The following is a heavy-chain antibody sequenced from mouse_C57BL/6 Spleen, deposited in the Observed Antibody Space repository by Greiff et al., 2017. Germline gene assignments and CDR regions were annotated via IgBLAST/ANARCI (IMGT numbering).Heavy chain of an antibody. Sequence: DVQLVESGGGLVQPKGSLKLSCAASGFSFNTYAMNWVRQAPGKGLEWVARIRSKSNNYATYYADSVKDRFTISRDDSESMLYLQMNNLKTEDTAMYYCVRQHPYDCYFDYWGQGTTLTVSS. D-gene: IGHD2-4*01. CDR3: VRQHPYDCYFDY. J-gene: IGHJ2*01. CDR2: IRSKSNNYAT. V-gene: IGHV10-1*01. CDR1: GFSFNTYA.